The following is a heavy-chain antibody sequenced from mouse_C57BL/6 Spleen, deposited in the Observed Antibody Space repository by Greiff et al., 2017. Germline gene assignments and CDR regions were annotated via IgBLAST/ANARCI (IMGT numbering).Heavy chain of an antibody. CDR1: GYSITSGYY. Sequence: EVQLQQSGPGLVKPSQSLSLTCSVTGYSITSGYYWNWIRQFPGNKLEWMGYISYDGSNNYNPSLKNRTPITRDTSKNQFFLKLNSVTTEDTATYYCARDYSYYFDYWGQGTTLTVSS. CDR2: ISYDGSN. V-gene: IGHV3-6*01. D-gene: IGHD1-1*01. CDR3: ARDYSYYFDY. J-gene: IGHJ2*01.